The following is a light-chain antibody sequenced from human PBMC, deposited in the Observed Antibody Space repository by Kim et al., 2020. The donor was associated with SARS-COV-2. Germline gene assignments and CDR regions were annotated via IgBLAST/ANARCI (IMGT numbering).Light chain of an antibody. Sequence: EIVLTQSPATLSLSPGERATLSCRASQSVSSYLAWYQQKPGQAPRLLIYDASNRATGIPVRFSGSGSGTDFTLTISSLEPEDFAVYYCQQSSNWPPVTFGGGTKVYIK. J-gene: IGKJ4*01. V-gene: IGKV3-11*01. CDR3: QQSSNWPPVT. CDR1: QSVSSY. CDR2: DAS.